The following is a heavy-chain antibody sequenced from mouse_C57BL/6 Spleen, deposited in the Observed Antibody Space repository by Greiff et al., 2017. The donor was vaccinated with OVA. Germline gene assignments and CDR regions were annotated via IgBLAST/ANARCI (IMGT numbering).Heavy chain of an antibody. V-gene: IGHV1-64*01. Sequence: QVQLKQPGAELVKPGASVKLSCKASGYTFTSYWMHWVKQRPGQGLEWIGMIHPNSGSTNYNEKFKSKATLTVDKSSSTAYMQLSSLTSEDSAVYYCARGGYGNYRYFDVWGTGTTVTVSS. D-gene: IGHD2-10*02. CDR1: GYTFTSYW. J-gene: IGHJ1*03. CDR3: ARGGYGNYRYFDV. CDR2: IHPNSGST.